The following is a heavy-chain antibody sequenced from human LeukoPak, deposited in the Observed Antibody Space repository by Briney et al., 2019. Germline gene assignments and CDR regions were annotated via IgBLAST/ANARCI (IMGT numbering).Heavy chain of an antibody. Sequence: ASVKVSCKASGYTFTSYDINWVRQATGQGLEWMGWMNPNSGNTGYAQKFQGRVTMTRNTSISTAYMELSSLRSEGTAVYYCARPRYSSGWYVYWGQGTLVTVSS. V-gene: IGHV1-8*01. CDR2: MNPNSGNT. D-gene: IGHD6-19*01. CDR3: ARPRYSSGWYVY. CDR1: GYTFTSYD. J-gene: IGHJ4*02.